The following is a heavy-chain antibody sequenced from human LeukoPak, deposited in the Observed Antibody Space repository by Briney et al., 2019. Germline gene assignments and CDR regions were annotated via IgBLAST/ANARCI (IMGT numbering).Heavy chain of an antibody. D-gene: IGHD3-3*01. CDR3: ARGWSWRSDPENY. V-gene: IGHV3-21*01. Sequence: MAGGSLRLSCAASGFTFSSHSMNWVRQAPGKGLEWVSSISSSSSYIYYADSVKVRFTISRDNAKNSLYQQMNSLRAEDTGVYYCARGWSWRSDPENYWGQGSLVTVSS. J-gene: IGHJ4*02. CDR1: GFTFSSHS. CDR2: ISSSSSYI.